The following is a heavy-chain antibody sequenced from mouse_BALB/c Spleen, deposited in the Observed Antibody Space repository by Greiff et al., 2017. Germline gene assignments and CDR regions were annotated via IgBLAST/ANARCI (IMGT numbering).Heavy chain of an antibody. V-gene: IGHV14-3*02. D-gene: IGHD1-1*01. CDR3: ARYYGSWDYAMDY. J-gene: IGHJ4*01. Sequence: EVQRVESGAELVKPGASVKLSCTASGFNIKDTYMHWVKQRPEQGLEWIGRIDPANGNTKYDPKFQGKATITADTSSNTAYLQLSSLTSEDTAVYYCARYYGSWDYAMDYWGQGTSVTVSS. CDR1: GFNIKDTY. CDR2: IDPANGNT.